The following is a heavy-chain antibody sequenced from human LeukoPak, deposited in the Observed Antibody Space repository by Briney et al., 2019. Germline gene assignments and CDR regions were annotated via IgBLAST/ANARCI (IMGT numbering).Heavy chain of an antibody. Sequence: ASETLSLTCTVSGGSISSGDYYWSWIRQPPGKGLEWIGYIYYSGSTNYNPSLKSRVTISVDTSKNQFSLKLSSVTAADTAVYYCARQAMGTVTTDRAFDIWGQGTMVTVSS. CDR3: ARQAMGTVTTDRAFDI. J-gene: IGHJ3*02. CDR2: IYYSGST. D-gene: IGHD4-17*01. V-gene: IGHV4-61*08. CDR1: GGSISSGDYY.